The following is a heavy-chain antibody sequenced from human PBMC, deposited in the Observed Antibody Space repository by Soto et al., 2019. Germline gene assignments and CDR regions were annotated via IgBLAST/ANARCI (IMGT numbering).Heavy chain of an antibody. CDR1: GFTFSSYA. CDR3: ARRSSSWYFDY. Sequence: EVQLLESGGGLVQPGGSLRLSCAASGFTFSSYAMNWVRQAPGMGLEWVSVISGSDGSTYYADSVKGRFTISRDNSKNTLNLQMNSLRAEDTAVYYCARRSSSWYFDYWGQGTLVTVSS. CDR2: ISGSDGST. V-gene: IGHV3-23*01. D-gene: IGHD6-13*01. J-gene: IGHJ4*02.